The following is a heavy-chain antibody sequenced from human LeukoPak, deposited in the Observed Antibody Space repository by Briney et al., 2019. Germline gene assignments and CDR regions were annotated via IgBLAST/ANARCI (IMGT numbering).Heavy chain of an antibody. CDR1: GFTFSSYA. CDR2: ISYDGSNK. D-gene: IGHD6-13*01. J-gene: IGHJ4*02. Sequence: PGGSLRLSCAASGFTFSSYAMHWVRQAPGKGLEWVAVISYDGSNKYYADSVKGRFTISRDNAKNSLYLQMNSLRAEDTAVYYCARGFNLVSTSWGQGTLVTVSS. V-gene: IGHV3-30-3*01. CDR3: ARGFNLVSTS.